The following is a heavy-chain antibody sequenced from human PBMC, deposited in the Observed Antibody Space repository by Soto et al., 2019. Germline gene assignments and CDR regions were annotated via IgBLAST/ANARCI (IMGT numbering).Heavy chain of an antibody. CDR3: ARGCSSCLTGFDI. Sequence: PSETLSLTCDISGGSINSYYWWSWVRQTPEKGLEWIGEIFQSGSTRYNPSLQSRVTISVDKSNNQFSLNLNSVTAADTAVYYCARGCSSCLTGFDIWGQGTLVTVSS. V-gene: IGHV4-4*02. D-gene: IGHD2-2*01. CDR1: GGSINSYYW. CDR2: IFQSGST. J-gene: IGHJ3*02.